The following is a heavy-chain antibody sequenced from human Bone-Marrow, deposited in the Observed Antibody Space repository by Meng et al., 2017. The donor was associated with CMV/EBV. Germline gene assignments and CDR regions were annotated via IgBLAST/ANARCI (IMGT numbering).Heavy chain of an antibody. CDR1: GGSFSGYY. J-gene: IGHJ3*02. CDR3: ERPITIIGVGVDAFDI. V-gene: IGHV4-34*01. D-gene: IGHD3-3*01. CDR2: IKYSGST. Sequence: SQTLSLTCAVYGGSFSGYYWIWIRQPPGKGLEWIGEIKYSGSTNYNPSLKSRVTISVDTSKNQFSLKLSSVTDADTAVYYCERPITIIGVGVDAFDIWGQGTMVTVSS.